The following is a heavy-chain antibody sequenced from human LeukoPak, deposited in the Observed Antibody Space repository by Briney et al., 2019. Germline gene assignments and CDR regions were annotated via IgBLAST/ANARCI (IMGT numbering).Heavy chain of an antibody. J-gene: IGHJ3*02. CDR2: IYYSGST. CDR3: AGLGSTDAFDI. Sequence: SETLSLTCTVSGGSISSSSYYWGWIRPPPGKGLEWIGSIYYSGSTYYNPSLKSRVTISVDTSKNQFSLKLSSVTAADTAVYYCAGLGSTDAFDIWGQGTMVTVSS. D-gene: IGHD2-2*01. CDR1: GGSISSSSYY. V-gene: IGHV4-39*01.